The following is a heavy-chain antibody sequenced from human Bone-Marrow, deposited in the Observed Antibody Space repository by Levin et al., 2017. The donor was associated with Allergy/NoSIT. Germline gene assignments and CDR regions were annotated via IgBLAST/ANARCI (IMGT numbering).Heavy chain of an antibody. D-gene: IGHD3-10*01. Sequence: GGSLRLSCSASGFNFSSYWMHWVRQAPGKGLVWVSRINRDGSSTSYADSVKGRFTISRDNAKNTLYLHMNSLRAEDTSVYYCARDPFAYNFGSGSYLDYWGQGTLVSVSS. CDR1: GFNFSSYW. V-gene: IGHV3-74*01. J-gene: IGHJ4*02. CDR3: ARDPFAYNFGSGSYLDY. CDR2: INRDGSST.